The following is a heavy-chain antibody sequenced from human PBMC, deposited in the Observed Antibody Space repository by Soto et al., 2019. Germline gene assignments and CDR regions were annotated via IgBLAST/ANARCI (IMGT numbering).Heavy chain of an antibody. Sequence: QVQLVQSGAEVKKPGASVKVSCKASGYTFTTYDINWVRQATGQGLEWMGWMNPYNTNTGYAQRLQGRVTLTWDTSISTAYMELSSLTSEDTAIYYCARGGDFDFWGQGTLVSVSS. CDR1: GYTFTTYD. CDR2: MNPYNTNT. CDR3: ARGGDFDF. V-gene: IGHV1-8*01. J-gene: IGHJ4*02. D-gene: IGHD7-27*01.